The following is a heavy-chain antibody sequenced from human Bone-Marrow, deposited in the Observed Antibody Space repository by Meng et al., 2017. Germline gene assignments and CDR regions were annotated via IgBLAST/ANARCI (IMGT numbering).Heavy chain of an antibody. CDR2: TSYRSKWQS. CDR1: GDIVSGNRAL. V-gene: IGHV6-1*01. J-gene: IGHJ4*02. D-gene: IGHD3-10*01. CDR3: ASWYGES. Sequence: QVQLQQSGRLLVQPPTTLSLYCAISGDIVSGNRALWHWVRQSPSRGLEWLGHTSYRSKWQSHYGASVKSRISIYADTSRNQFSLILNSVTTEDTAVYYCASWYGESWGQGTLVTVSS.